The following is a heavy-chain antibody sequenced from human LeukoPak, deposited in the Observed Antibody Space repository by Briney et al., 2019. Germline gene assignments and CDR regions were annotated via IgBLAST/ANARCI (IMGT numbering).Heavy chain of an antibody. J-gene: IGHJ5*02. CDR2: ISLHNGER. V-gene: IGHV3-9*02. Sequence: PGRSLRLSCAASGFTSESYAMHWVRQPPGKGLEWVSGISLHNGERGYAASVKGRFTISRDDAKNSLYLQINNLRPDDTAFYYCAHSGGSSGWAPHTWGQGTLVPVSS. D-gene: IGHD6-25*01. CDR3: AHSGGSSGWAPHT. CDR1: GFTSESYA.